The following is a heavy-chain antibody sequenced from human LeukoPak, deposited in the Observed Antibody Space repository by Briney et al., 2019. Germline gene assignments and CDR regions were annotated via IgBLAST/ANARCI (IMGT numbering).Heavy chain of an antibody. CDR3: ARGPPRDFDTSGFYYNY. V-gene: IGHV4-34*01. D-gene: IGHD3-22*01. CDR1: GGSFSGYY. Sequence: SETLSLTCAVYGGSFSGYYWSWFRQPPGKGVEWVGEINHSGSTNYDPSLESRVTISEDMSKNQFSLKLTSVTAADTAVYYCARGPPRDFDTSGFYYNYWGQGILVTVSS. CDR2: INHSGST. J-gene: IGHJ4*02.